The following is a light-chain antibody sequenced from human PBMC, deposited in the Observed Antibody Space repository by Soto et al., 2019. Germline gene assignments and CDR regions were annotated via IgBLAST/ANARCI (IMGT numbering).Light chain of an antibody. Sequence: QSALTQPASVSGSPGQSITISCTGTSREIGFYNYVSWYQQYPGNAPKLIIFEVTNRPSGVSDRFSGSKSGNTASLTISGLLPEDGADYYCSSYTTRSTYVFGSGTKLTVL. J-gene: IGLJ1*01. V-gene: IGLV2-14*01. CDR3: SSYTTRSTYV. CDR1: SREIGFYNY. CDR2: EVT.